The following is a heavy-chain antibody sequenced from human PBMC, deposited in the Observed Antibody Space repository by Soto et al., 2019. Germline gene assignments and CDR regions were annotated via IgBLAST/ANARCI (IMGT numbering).Heavy chain of an antibody. CDR1: GYTFTSYG. CDR3: ARATDYYDSSGYPY. D-gene: IGHD3-22*01. CDR2: ISAYNGNT. J-gene: IGHJ4*02. V-gene: IGHV1-18*01. Sequence: ASVKVSCKASGYTFTSYGISWVRQAPGQGLEWMGWISAYNGNTNYAQKLQGRVTMTRNTSISTAYMELSSLRSEDTAVYYCARATDYYDSSGYPYWGQGTLVTVSS.